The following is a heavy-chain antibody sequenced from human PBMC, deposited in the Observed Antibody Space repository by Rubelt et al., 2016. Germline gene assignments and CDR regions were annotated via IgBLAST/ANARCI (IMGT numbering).Heavy chain of an antibody. CDR2: TYSGGST. Sequence: EVHLVESGGGLVQPGGSLRLSCAASGFTVSTNYMSWVRQAPGKGLEWVSVTYSGGSTFYADSVKGRFTISRDNSKNTLYRQMGSLRAEDTAVYYCARNGYSSSWYCNWGLGTLVTVSS. CDR3: ARNGYSSSWYCN. V-gene: IGHV3-66*01. D-gene: IGHD6-13*01. J-gene: IGHJ4*02. CDR1: GFTVSTNY.